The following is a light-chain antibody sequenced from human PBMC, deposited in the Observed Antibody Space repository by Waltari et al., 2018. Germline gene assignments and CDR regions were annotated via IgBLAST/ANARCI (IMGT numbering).Light chain of an antibody. CDR2: HAS. CDR1: QSISKY. CDR3: QHYVSLPAT. J-gene: IGKJ1*01. Sequence: EIVLTQSPDTLSFSPGESATLSGRASQSISKYLAWYQQKPGQAPRLLIYHASSRSTGIPDRFSGSGFGTDFSLTISRLEPEDFAVYYCQHYVSLPATFGQGTKLEIK. V-gene: IGKV3-20*01.